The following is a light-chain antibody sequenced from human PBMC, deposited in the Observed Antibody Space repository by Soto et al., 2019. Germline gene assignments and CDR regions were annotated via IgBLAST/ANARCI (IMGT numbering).Light chain of an antibody. Sequence: QSVRTEPACVSGSPGQSITSSCTGTSSDIGVYNHVSWYQQHPGKVPKLMIFEVSNRPSGVSTRFSASKSGNTASLTISGLQAEDEANYYCTSFTSRSTLVFGTGTKVTVL. CDR3: TSFTSRSTLV. V-gene: IGLV2-14*01. J-gene: IGLJ1*01. CDR2: EVS. CDR1: SSDIGVYNH.